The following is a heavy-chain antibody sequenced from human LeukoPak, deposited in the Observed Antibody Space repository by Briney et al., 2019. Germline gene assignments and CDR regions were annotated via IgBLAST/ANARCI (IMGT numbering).Heavy chain of an antibody. D-gene: IGHD3-9*01. CDR3: ASVPISTGYTDYFDY. CDR1: GGSISSGGYY. Sequence: SQTLSLTCTVSGGSISSGGYYWSWIRQPAGKALEWIGRIYASGSTNYNPSLKSRVTLSVDTSKNQFSLKLSSVAAADTAVYYCASVPISTGYTDYFDYWGQGTLVTVSS. CDR2: IYASGST. V-gene: IGHV4-61*02. J-gene: IGHJ4*02.